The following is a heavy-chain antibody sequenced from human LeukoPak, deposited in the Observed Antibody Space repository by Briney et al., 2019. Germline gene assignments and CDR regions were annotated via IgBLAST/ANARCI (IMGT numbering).Heavy chain of an antibody. Sequence: PGRSLRLSCAASGFTFDDYAMHWVRQAPEKGLEWVSGISWNSGSIGYADSAKGRFTISRDNAKNSLYLQMNSLRAEDTALYYCAKDLDYYMDVWGKGTTVTVSS. CDR2: ISWNSGSI. CDR3: AKDLDYYMDV. J-gene: IGHJ6*03. V-gene: IGHV3-9*01. CDR1: GFTFDDYA.